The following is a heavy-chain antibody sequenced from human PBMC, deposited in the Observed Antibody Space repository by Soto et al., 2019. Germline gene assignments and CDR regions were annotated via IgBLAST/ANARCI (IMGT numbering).Heavy chain of an antibody. D-gene: IGHD1-26*01. CDR3: ASSSWELLDY. V-gene: IGHV3-33*01. Sequence: QVQLVESGGGVVQPGRSLRLSCAASGFTFSSYGMHWVRQAPGKGLEWVAVIWYDGSNKYYVDSVKGRFTISRDNSKNTLYLQMNSLRAEDTAVYYCASSSWELLDYWGQGTLVTVSS. CDR2: IWYDGSNK. CDR1: GFTFSSYG. J-gene: IGHJ4*02.